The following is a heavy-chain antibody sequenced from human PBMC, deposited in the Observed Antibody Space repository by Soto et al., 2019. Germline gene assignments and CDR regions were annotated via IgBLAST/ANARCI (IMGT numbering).Heavy chain of an antibody. V-gene: IGHV1-18*01. Sequence: QVQLVQSGAEVKKPGASVKVSCKASGYTFSSYGISWVRQAPGQGLEWMGWISGYSGHTYYAQKFQGRVTMTTDTSTNTVYMELRSLRSDDTDVYYCAREWDNKSEHSSGWYDDFWGQGTLVTVSS. J-gene: IGHJ4*02. D-gene: IGHD6-19*01. CDR1: GYTFSSYG. CDR2: ISGYSGHT. CDR3: AREWDNKSEHSSGWYDDF.